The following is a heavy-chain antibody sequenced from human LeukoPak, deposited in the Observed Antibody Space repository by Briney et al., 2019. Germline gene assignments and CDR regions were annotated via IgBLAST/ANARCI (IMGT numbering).Heavy chain of an antibody. D-gene: IGHD2-2*01. J-gene: IGHJ4*02. CDR2: INPNSGGT. CDR3: ARGVGYCSSTSCYRGVDFDY. Sequence: ASVKVSCKASGYTSTGYYMHWVRQAPGQGLEWMGWINPNSGGTNYAQKFQGRVTMTRDTSISTAYMELSRLRSDDTAVYYCARGVGYCSSTSCYRGVDFDYWGQGTLVTVSS. CDR1: GYTSTGYY. V-gene: IGHV1-2*02.